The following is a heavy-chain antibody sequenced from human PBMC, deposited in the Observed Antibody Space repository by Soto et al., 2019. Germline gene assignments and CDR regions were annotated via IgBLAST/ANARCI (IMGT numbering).Heavy chain of an antibody. V-gene: IGHV1-18*01. CDR2: FSAYNGNT. CDR1: GYTCTSYG. CDR3: AIGLVVVPAAMQGMWYAP. D-gene: IGHD2-2*01. J-gene: IGHJ5*02. Sequence: QVQLVQSGAEVKKPGASVKVSCKASGYTCTSYGISWLQQAPGQGLEWMGWFSAYNGNTNYAQKLKGRVTMTTDTSTSTAYIELRSPRSNDTAVDYCAIGLVVVPAAMQGMWYAPWGKGTLVTFSS.